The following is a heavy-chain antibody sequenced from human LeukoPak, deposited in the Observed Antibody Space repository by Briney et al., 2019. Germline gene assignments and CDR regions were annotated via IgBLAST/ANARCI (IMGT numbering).Heavy chain of an antibody. Sequence: PGGSLRLSCAASGFTFDDYAMHWVRQAPGKGLEWVSGISWNSGSIGYADSVKGRFTISRDNAKNSLYLQMNSLRAEDTALYYCAKDATIAAAGNLDYWGQGTLVTVSS. D-gene: IGHD6-13*01. CDR2: ISWNSGSI. J-gene: IGHJ4*02. V-gene: IGHV3-9*01. CDR3: AKDATIAAAGNLDY. CDR1: GFTFDDYA.